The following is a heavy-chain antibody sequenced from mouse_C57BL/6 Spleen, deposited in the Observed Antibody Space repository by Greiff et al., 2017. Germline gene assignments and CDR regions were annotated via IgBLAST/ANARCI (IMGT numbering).Heavy chain of an antibody. CDR3: ARGDYYGSSHYAMDY. J-gene: IGHJ4*01. D-gene: IGHD1-1*01. CDR2: INPYNGGT. Sequence: EVQLQQSGPVLVKPGASVKMSCKASGYTFTDYYMNWVKQSHGKSLEWIGVINPYNGGTSYNQKFKGTATLTVDKSSSTAYMELNSLTSEDSAVYYCARGDYYGSSHYAMDYWGQGTSVTVSS. CDR1: GYTFTDYY. V-gene: IGHV1-19*01.